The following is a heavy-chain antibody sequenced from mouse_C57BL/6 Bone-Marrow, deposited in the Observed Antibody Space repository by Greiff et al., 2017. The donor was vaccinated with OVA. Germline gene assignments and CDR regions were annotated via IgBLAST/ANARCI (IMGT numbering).Heavy chain of an antibody. CDR3: ARQRQLRLPFDY. CDR1: GYTFTSYW. J-gene: IGHJ2*01. D-gene: IGHD3-2*02. Sequence: QVQLQQPGAELVRPGASVKLSCKASGYTFTSYWMHWVKQRPGQGLEWIGNINPSNGGTNYNEKFKSKATLTVDKSSSTAYMQLSSLTSEDSAVYYCARQRQLRLPFDYWGQGTTLTVSS. V-gene: IGHV1-53*01. CDR2: INPSNGGT.